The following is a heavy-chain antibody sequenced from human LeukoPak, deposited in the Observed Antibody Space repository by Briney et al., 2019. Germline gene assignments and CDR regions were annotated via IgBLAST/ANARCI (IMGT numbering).Heavy chain of an antibody. CDR2: ISTYNGNT. CDR3: ARDLGEDTTMIFFAC. Sequence: ASVKVSCKASGYTFTSFGISWVRQAPGQGPEWVGWISTYNGNTNYVQNLQGRVTMTTDTSTNTAYMELRSLTSDDTAVYYCARDLGEDTTMIFFACWGQGTPVTASS. V-gene: IGHV1-18*01. D-gene: IGHD5-18*01. CDR1: GYTFTSFG. J-gene: IGHJ4*02.